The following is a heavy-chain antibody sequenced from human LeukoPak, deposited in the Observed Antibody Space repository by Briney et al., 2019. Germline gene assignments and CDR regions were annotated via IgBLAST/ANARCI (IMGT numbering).Heavy chain of an antibody. D-gene: IGHD2-15*01. CDR3: ARDGGLHTNFDY. V-gene: IGHV3-7*01. J-gene: IGHJ4*02. CDR1: GFIFRNYW. CDR2: TKPDGSAE. Sequence: GGSLRLSCAASGFIFRNYWMGWVRQAPGKGLEWVANTKPDGSAEYYADSVRGRFTASRDNANNLLYLQMNRLRAEDTAVYYCARDGGLHTNFDYWGQGTLLTVSS.